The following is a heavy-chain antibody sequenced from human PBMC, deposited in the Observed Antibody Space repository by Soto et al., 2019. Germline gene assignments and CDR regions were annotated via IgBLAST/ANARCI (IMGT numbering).Heavy chain of an antibody. J-gene: IGHJ5*02. D-gene: IGHD6-13*01. CDR2: IHPGDSDT. V-gene: IGHV5-51*03. Sequence: EVQLVQSGAEVKKAGESLKISCQGSGYSFTNYWVGWVRLIPGRGLEWMGIIHPGDSDTRYSPFFQGQVTISADKSISTAYLQWSSLKASDTAMYYCARHNRYSSTWFEGWFDPWGQGTLVTVSS. CDR1: GYSFTNYW. CDR3: ARHNRYSSTWFEGWFDP.